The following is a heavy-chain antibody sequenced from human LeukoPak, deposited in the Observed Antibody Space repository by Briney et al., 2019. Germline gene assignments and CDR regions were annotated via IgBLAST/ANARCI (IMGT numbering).Heavy chain of an antibody. D-gene: IGHD2/OR15-2a*01. Sequence: ASVKVSCKASGYTFTSYDINWVRQATGQGPEGMGWMNPNSGNTGYAQKFQGRVTMTMNTSISTAYMELSSLTSEDTAVYYCARRYKNVVVPGYYMDVWGKGTTVTVSS. CDR2: MNPNSGNT. CDR3: ARRYKNVVVPGYYMDV. J-gene: IGHJ6*03. CDR1: GYTFTSYD. V-gene: IGHV1-8*01.